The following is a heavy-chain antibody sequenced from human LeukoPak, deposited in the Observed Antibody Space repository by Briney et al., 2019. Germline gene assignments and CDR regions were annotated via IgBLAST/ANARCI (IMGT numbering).Heavy chain of an antibody. V-gene: IGHV4-59*01. CDR2: IYYSGST. CDR1: GGSISSYY. J-gene: IGHJ4*02. Sequence: PSETLSLTCTVSGGSISSYYWSWIRQPPGKGLEWIGYIYYSGSTNYNPSLKSRVTISVDTSKNQFSLKLSSVTAADTAVYYCARSDEGRFDYWGQGTLVTVSS. CDR3: ARSDEGRFDY.